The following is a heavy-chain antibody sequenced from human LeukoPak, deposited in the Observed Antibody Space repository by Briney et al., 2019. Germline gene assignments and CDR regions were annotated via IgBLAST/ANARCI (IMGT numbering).Heavy chain of an antibody. J-gene: IGHJ4*02. CDR2: IKQDGSEK. Sequence: GGSLRLSCAASGFTFSSYWMSWVRQAPGKGLEWVANIKQDGSEKYYVDSVKGRFTISRDNAKNSLYLQMNSLRAEDTAVYYCARASGFWSGYYTGSPFDYWGQGTLVTVS. CDR1: GFTFSSYW. V-gene: IGHV3-7*01. CDR3: ARASGFWSGYYTGSPFDY. D-gene: IGHD3-3*01.